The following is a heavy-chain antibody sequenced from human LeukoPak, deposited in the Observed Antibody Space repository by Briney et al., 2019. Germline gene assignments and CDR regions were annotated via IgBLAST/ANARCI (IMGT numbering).Heavy chain of an antibody. CDR2: IIPIFGTA. D-gene: IGHD1-1*01. J-gene: IGHJ3*02. CDR1: GGTFSSYA. Sequence: VASVKVSCKASGGTFSSYAISWVRQAPGQGLEWVGGIIPIFGTANYAQKFQGRVTITADEPTSTAYMELSSLRSEDTAVYYCARDRYNWNDLDAFDIWGQGTMVTVSS. V-gene: IGHV1-69*13. CDR3: ARDRYNWNDLDAFDI.